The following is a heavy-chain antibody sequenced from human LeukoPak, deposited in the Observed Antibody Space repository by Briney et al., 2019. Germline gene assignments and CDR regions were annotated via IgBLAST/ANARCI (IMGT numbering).Heavy chain of an antibody. CDR3: AREFWGPIAVAGSRSAFDI. J-gene: IGHJ3*02. Sequence: GGSLRLSCAASGFTFSSYSMNWVRQAPGKGLEWVSSISSSSSYIYHADSVKGRFTISRDNAKNSLYLQMNSLRAEDTAVYYCAREFWGPIAVAGSRSAFDIWGQGTMVTVSS. CDR2: ISSSSSYI. CDR1: GFTFSSYS. D-gene: IGHD6-19*01. V-gene: IGHV3-21*01.